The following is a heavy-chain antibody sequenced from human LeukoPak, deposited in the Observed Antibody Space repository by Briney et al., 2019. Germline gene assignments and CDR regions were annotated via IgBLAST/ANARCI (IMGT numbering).Heavy chain of an antibody. CDR3: AKDALSYYGSGSYYFDY. Sequence: GGSLRLSCAASGFTFSSYAMSWVRQAPGKGLEWVSGISGSGGSTYYADSVKGRFTISRDNSKNTLYLQMNSLRAEDTAVYYCAKDALSYYGSGSYYFDYWGQGTLVTVSS. CDR2: ISGSGGST. J-gene: IGHJ4*02. D-gene: IGHD3-10*01. CDR1: GFTFSSYA. V-gene: IGHV3-23*01.